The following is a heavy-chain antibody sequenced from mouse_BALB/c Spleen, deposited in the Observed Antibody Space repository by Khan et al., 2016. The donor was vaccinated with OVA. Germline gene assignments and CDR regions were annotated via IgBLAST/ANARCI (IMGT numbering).Heavy chain of an antibody. CDR3: ARSYDYDVGVFAY. CDR1: GFSLSNYG. D-gene: IGHD2-4*01. V-gene: IGHV2-9*02. J-gene: IGHJ3*01. Sequence: VQLKESGPGLVAPSQSLSITCTVSGFSLSNYGIHWVRQPPGKGLEWLGVIWTGGITNYNSALMSRLIINKDNSKSQVFLKMNRLQTDDTAIYYCARSYDYDVGVFAYWGQGTLVTVSA. CDR2: IWTGGIT.